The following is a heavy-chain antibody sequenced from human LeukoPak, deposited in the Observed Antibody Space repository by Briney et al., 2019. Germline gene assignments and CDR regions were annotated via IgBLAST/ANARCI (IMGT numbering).Heavy chain of an antibody. CDR1: GFSSSDNW. CDR3: ARNFD. CDR2: IKQDGSEK. V-gene: IGHV3-7*05. J-gene: IGHJ4*02. Sequence: GGSLRLSCAASGFSSSDNWMSWVRQAPGKGLEWVANIKQDGSEKYYVDSVKGRFTISRDNAKNSVYLQMNSLRAEDTAVYYCARNFDWGQGTLVTVSS.